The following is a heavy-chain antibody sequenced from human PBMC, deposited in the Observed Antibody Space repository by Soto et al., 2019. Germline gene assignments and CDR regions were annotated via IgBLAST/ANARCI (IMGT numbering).Heavy chain of an antibody. CDR1: GFMFSDYA. J-gene: IGHJ4*02. V-gene: IGHV3-23*01. Sequence: GGSLRLSCAASGFMFSDYAMSWVRQAPGKGLELVSVFSGSADSPYYADSVKGRFTISRDDSKNTLFLQMSSLRAEDTAIYYCAKANYYAGSALASDFWGQGTLVTVSS. D-gene: IGHD3-22*01. CDR2: FSGSADSP. CDR3: AKANYYAGSALASDF.